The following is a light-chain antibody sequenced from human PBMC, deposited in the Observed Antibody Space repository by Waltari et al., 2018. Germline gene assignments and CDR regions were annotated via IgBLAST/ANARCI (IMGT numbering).Light chain of an antibody. V-gene: IGKV3-20*01. CDR3: QHYVRLPAT. Sequence: EIVLTQSPGTLSLSPGERATLSCRADQGVRGSLAWYQQKAGQAPRFLIYCASSRATGIPDRFSGSGSGTDFSLTISRLEPEDFAVYYCQHYVRLPATFGQGTKVEI. CDR1: QGVRGS. J-gene: IGKJ1*01. CDR2: CAS.